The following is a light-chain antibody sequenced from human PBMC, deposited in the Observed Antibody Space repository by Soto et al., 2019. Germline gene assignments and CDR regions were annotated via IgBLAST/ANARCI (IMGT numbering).Light chain of an antibody. CDR1: QSISSY. V-gene: IGKV1-39*01. Sequence: DIQMTQSPSSLSACVGDRVTITCRASQSISSYLNWYQQKPGKAPKLLIYAASSLQSGVPSRFSGSGSETEFTLTISRLQPDDFATYFCHSRAFGQGTRLEI. CDR3: HSRA. J-gene: IGKJ5*01. CDR2: AAS.